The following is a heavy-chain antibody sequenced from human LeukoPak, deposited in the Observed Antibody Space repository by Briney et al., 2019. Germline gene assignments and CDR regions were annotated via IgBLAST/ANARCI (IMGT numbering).Heavy chain of an antibody. Sequence: GGSLRLSCAASGFTFSNYRLHWVRQAPGKGLVWVSCINNDDTKVYADSVKGRFTISRDNSKNTLYLQMNSLRAEDTAVYYCARGNPGGEFYWGQGTLVTVSS. J-gene: IGHJ4*02. V-gene: IGHV3-53*01. CDR2: INNDDTK. CDR3: ARGNPGGEFY. D-gene: IGHD1-14*01. CDR1: GFTFSNYR.